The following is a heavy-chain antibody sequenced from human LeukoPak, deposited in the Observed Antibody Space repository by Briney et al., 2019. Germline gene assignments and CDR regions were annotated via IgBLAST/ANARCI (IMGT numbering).Heavy chain of an antibody. V-gene: IGHV3-49*04. CDR3: SVGATREDV. CDR1: GFTFGDYA. CDR2: IRSEAYGGTT. Sequence: GRSLRLSCTVSGFTFGDYAMSWVRLPPGNGMGWEGFIRSEAYGGTTEYAASAKGRFTISRDDSKSIAYLQMNSLKTEDTAVYYCSVGATREDVWGQGTTVTVSS. D-gene: IGHD1-26*01. J-gene: IGHJ6*02.